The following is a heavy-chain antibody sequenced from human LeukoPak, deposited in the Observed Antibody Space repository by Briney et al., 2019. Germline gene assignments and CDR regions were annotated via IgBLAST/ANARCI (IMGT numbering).Heavy chain of an antibody. D-gene: IGHD3-10*01. Sequence: PGGSLRLSCAASGFSFSTYGMSWVRQAPGKGLEWVSSISVGGGRTYYADSVKGRFTISRGNSKNTLYLQMNSLRAEDTAVYYCAKVTYGSGTYGAFDYWGQGTLVTVSS. CDR3: AKVTYGSGTYGAFDY. CDR1: GFSFSTYG. CDR2: ISVGGGRT. V-gene: IGHV3-23*01. J-gene: IGHJ4*02.